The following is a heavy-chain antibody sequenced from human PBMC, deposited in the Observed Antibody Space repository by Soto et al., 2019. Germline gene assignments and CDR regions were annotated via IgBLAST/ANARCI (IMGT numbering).Heavy chain of an antibody. Sequence: QVQLVQSGAEVKKPGSSVKVSCKASGGTFSSYTISWVRQAPGQGLEWMGRIIPILGIANYAQKFQGRVTITADKSTSTGHMEPSSRSSEVTAVYYCARGPGGIVATACDLDQWGEGPRVTGSS. D-gene: IGHD1-26*01. V-gene: IGHV1-69*02. J-gene: IGHJ4*02. CDR2: IIPILGIA. CDR1: GGTFSSYT. CDR3: ARGPGGIVATACDLDQ.